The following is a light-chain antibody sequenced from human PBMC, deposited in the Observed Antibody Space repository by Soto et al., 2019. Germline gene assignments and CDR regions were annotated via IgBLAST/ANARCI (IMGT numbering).Light chain of an antibody. Sequence: QSALTQPASVSGSPGQSITISCRGVSSDVGGYNHVSWYQQYPGKAPKLMIYEVSDRPSGVSNRFSSSKSGNTASLTISGLQAEDEADYYCSSYTSSFRRVFGTGTKLTVL. CDR3: SSYTSSFRRV. CDR2: EVS. V-gene: IGLV2-14*01. J-gene: IGLJ1*01. CDR1: SSDVGGYNH.